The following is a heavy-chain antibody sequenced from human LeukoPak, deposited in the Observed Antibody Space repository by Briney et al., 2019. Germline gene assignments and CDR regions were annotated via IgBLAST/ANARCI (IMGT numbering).Heavy chain of an antibody. CDR2: IYYSGST. Sequence: PSETLSLTCTVSVGSISSYYWSWIRQPPGKGLEWIGYIYYSGSTNYNPSLKSRVTISVDTSKNQFSLKLSSVTAADTAVYYCARLDGSGSYFYWGQGTLVTVSS. V-gene: IGHV4-59*08. J-gene: IGHJ4*02. D-gene: IGHD3-10*01. CDR1: VGSISSYY. CDR3: ARLDGSGSYFY.